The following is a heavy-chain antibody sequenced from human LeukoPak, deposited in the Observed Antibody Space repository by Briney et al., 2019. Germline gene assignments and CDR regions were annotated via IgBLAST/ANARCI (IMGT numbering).Heavy chain of an antibody. V-gene: IGHV3-15*01. Sequence: GGSLRLSCAASGFTFRNAWMSWVRQAPGKGLEWVGRIKSKTDGGTTDYAAPVKGRFTISRDDSKNTLYLQMNSLKTEDTAVYYCTTEFFLYDILTESDYWGQGTLVIVSS. D-gene: IGHD3-9*01. CDR2: IKSKTDGGTT. CDR3: TTEFFLYDILTESDY. J-gene: IGHJ4*02. CDR1: GFTFRNAW.